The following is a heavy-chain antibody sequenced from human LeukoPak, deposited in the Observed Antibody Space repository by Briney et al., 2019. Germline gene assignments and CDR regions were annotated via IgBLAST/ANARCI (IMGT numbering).Heavy chain of an antibody. Sequence: GGSLRLSCAASGFTFTNYWMTWFRQAPGKGLEWVSSIIVDGGEAHYADSVKGHFTISRDNSKSSVFLQMNSLRAEDTAVYYCAAGRGNGYGSGPFEYWGQGTLVTVSS. D-gene: IGHD3-10*01. CDR2: IIVDGGEA. V-gene: IGHV3-23*01. J-gene: IGHJ4*02. CDR3: AAGRGNGYGSGPFEY. CDR1: GFTFTNYW.